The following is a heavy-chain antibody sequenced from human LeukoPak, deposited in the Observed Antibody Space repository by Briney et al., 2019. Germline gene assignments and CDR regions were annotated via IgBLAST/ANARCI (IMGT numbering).Heavy chain of an antibody. Sequence: TLSLTCTVSGGSISSGDYYWSWIRQPPGKGLEWIGYIYYSGSTYYNPSLKSRVTISVDTSKNQFSLKLSSVTAADTAVYYCARSLRESGCSSTSCYTYYYYYMDVWGKGTTVTVSS. CDR3: ARSLRESGCSSTSCYTYYYYYMDV. V-gene: IGHV4-30-4*08. J-gene: IGHJ6*03. CDR2: IYYSGST. CDR1: GGSISSGDYY. D-gene: IGHD2-2*02.